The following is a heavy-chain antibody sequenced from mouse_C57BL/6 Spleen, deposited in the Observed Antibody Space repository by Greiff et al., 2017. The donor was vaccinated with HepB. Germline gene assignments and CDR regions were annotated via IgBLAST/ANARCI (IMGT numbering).Heavy chain of an antibody. J-gene: IGHJ2*01. V-gene: IGHV1-19*01. Sequence: VQLKQSGPVLVKPGASVKMSCKASGYTFTDYYMNWVKQSHGKSLEWIGVINPYNGGTSYNQKFKGKATLTVDKSSSTAYMELNSLTSEDSAVYYCARDLLGDYWGQGTTLTVSS. CDR2: INPYNGGT. CDR1: GYTFTDYY. CDR3: ARDLLGDY. D-gene: IGHD2-1*01.